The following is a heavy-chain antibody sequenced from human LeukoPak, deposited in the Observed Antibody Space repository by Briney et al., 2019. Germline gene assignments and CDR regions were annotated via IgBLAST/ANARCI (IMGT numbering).Heavy chain of an antibody. D-gene: IGHD3-10*01. V-gene: IGHV1-2*02. CDR3: ARDQAYYYGSGSYYNRGRFQH. CDR2: INPNSGGT. Sequence: ASVKVSCKASGHTFTGYYMHWVRQAPGQGLEWMGWINPNSGGTNYAQKFQGRVTMTRDTSISTAYMELSRLRSDDTAVYYCARDQAYYYGSGSYYNRGRFQHWGQGTLVTVSS. J-gene: IGHJ1*01. CDR1: GHTFTGYY.